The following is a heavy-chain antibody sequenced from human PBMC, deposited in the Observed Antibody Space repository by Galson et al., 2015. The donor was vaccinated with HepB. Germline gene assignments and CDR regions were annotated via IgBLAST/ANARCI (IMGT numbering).Heavy chain of an antibody. CDR3: ARTYGGNSFAFDI. D-gene: IGHD4-23*01. CDR2: IYSGGST. V-gene: IGHV3-53*01. J-gene: IGHJ4*02. CDR1: GFTVSNNY. Sequence: LRLSCAASGFTVSNNYISWVRQAPGKGLEWVSVIYSGGSTYYADSVRGRFTISADNSKNTLFLQMNSLRAEDTAVYFCARTYGGNSFAFDIWGRGTLVTVSS.